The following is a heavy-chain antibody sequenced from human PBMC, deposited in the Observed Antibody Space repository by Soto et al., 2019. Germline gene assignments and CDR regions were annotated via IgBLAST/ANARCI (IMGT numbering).Heavy chain of an antibody. CDR3: AGVTSGYYDY. Sequence: GGSLRLSCAASGFTFSSYAMSWVRQAPGKGLEWVSGISGSGTSTYYADSVKGRFTISRDNSRNTLFVQMNSLRAEDTAVYYCAGVTSGYYDYWGQGTLVTVSS. CDR1: GFTFSSYA. D-gene: IGHD3-22*01. J-gene: IGHJ4*02. V-gene: IGHV3-23*01. CDR2: ISGSGTST.